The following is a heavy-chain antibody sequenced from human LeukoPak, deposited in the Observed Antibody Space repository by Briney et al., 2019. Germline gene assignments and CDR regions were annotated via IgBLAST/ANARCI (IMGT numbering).Heavy chain of an antibody. Sequence: PGGSPRLTCAAPEFTFSRYAMTWVRQAPGKGLEWVSSITSRDGRTSYADSVKGRFTFSRDNSKKTLYLQMNYLRVEDTAVYYCARDPNGDYLGAFDFWGQGTLVTVSS. CDR2: ITSRDGRT. D-gene: IGHD4-17*01. CDR3: ARDPNGDYLGAFDF. J-gene: IGHJ3*01. CDR1: EFTFSRYA. V-gene: IGHV3-23*01.